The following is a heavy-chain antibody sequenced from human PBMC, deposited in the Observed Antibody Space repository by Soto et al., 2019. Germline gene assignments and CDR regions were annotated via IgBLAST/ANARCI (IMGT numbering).Heavy chain of an antibody. D-gene: IGHD5-18*01. CDR2: ISAYNGNT. CDR1: GSTFTSYG. J-gene: IGHJ4*02. V-gene: IGHV1-18*01. CDR3: ARDRARHVETAMARGVFDY. Sequence: GASVKVSCKTSGSTFTSYGISWVRQAPGQGLEWMGWISAYNGNTNYAQKLQGRVTMTTDTSTSTAYMELRSLRSDDTAVYYCARDRARHVETAMARGVFDYLGQGTLGT.